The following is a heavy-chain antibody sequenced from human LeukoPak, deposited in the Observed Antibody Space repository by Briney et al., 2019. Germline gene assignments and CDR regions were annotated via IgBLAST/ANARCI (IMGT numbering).Heavy chain of an antibody. J-gene: IGHJ5*02. CDR2: IYYCGST. D-gene: IGHD3-10*01. V-gene: IGHV4-30-2*01. Sequence: SQTLSLTCAVSGGYISRGGYSWRWIRQPPGRGLEWMGYIYYCGSTYYNPSLKTRVTIPVDRSKNQFSLKLSSVTPAHTCVYFCARGVTMVRGVIFDPWGQGTLVTVSS. CDR1: GGYISRGGYS. CDR3: ARGVTMVRGVIFDP.